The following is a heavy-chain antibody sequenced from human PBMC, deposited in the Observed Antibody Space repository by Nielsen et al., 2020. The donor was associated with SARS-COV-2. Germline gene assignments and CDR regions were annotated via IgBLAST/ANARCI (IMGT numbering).Heavy chain of an antibody. D-gene: IGHD3-3*01. J-gene: IGHJ4*02. CDR3: ARILEGFSKGFDY. Sequence: GESLKISCAASGFTFSSYSMNWVRQAPGKGLEWVSSTSSSSSYIYYADSVKGRFTISRDNAKNSLYLQMNSLRAEDTAVYYCARILEGFSKGFDYWGQGTLVTVSS. V-gene: IGHV3-21*01. CDR1: GFTFSSYS. CDR2: TSSSSSYI.